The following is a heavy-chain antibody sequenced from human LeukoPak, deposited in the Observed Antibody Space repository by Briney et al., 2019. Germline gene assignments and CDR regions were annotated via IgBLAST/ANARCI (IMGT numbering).Heavy chain of an antibody. J-gene: IGHJ6*02. V-gene: IGHV3-74*01. CDR1: GFTFSSYW. CDR2: IHVDGSSA. CDR3: ARVLTNSWSGNYYGLDV. D-gene: IGHD6-13*01. Sequence: GGSLRLSCAASGFTFSSYWMHWVRQAPGKGLVWVSRIHVDGSSANYADSVKGRFTISRDNAKNTLYLQMNSLRAEDTAVYYCARVLTNSWSGNYYGLDVWGQGTTVTVSS.